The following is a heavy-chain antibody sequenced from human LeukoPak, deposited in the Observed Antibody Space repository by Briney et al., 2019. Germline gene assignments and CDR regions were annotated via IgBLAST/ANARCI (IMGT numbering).Heavy chain of an antibody. D-gene: IGHD3-9*01. CDR1: GFTFSNYA. V-gene: IGHV3-23*01. CDR3: AKSWSCVQYNDWLCYFDY. CDR2: ISGSSGTT. Sequence: GGSLRLSCAASGFTFSNYAMSWVRQAPGKGLEWVSGISGSSGTTYYTDSVQDRFTISRDNSKDTLYLQMNSLRDDDTAIYYCAKSWSCVQYNDWLCYFDYWGQGTLVTVSS. J-gene: IGHJ4*02.